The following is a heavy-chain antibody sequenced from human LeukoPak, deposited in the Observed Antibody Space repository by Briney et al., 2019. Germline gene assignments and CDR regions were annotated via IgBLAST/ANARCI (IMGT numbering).Heavy chain of an antibody. V-gene: IGHV3-53*01. CDR3: ARSRRYYYDSSGCFDY. J-gene: IGHJ4*02. CDR2: IYSGGST. D-gene: IGHD3-22*01. CDR1: GFTVSSNY. Sequence: GGSLRLSCAASGFTVSSNYMSWVRQAPGKGLEWVSVIYSGGSTYYADSVKGRFTISRDNSKNTLYLQMNSLRAEDTAVYYCARSRRYYYDSSGCFDYWGQGTLVTVSS.